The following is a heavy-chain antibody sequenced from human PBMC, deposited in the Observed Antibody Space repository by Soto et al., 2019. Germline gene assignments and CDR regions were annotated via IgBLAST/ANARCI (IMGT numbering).Heavy chain of an antibody. CDR1: GYTLTELS. CDR3: AVGRGYSYGTDDYYYNMDV. CDR2: FDPEDGET. V-gene: IGHV1-24*01. Sequence: ASVKVSCKVSGYTLTELSMHWVRQAPGKGLEWMGGFDPEDGETIYAQKFQGRVTMTEDTSTDTAYLQWSSLKASDTAVYYCAVGRGYSYGTDDYYYNMDVWGQGTTVTVSS. J-gene: IGHJ6*02. D-gene: IGHD5-18*01.